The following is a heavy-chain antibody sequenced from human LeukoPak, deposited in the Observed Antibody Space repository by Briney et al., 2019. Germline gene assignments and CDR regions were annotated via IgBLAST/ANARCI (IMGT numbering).Heavy chain of an antibody. D-gene: IGHD4-17*01. CDR2: IWYDGSNK. CDR1: GFIFSSYG. V-gene: IGHV3-33*06. CDR3: AKDTHYGDFHYFDY. J-gene: IGHJ4*02. Sequence: GGSLRLSCAASGFIFSSYGMHWVRQAPGKGLEWVAVIWYDGSNKYYVDSVKGRFTISRDNSKNTLYLQMNSLRAEDTAVYYCAKDTHYGDFHYFDYWGQGTLVTVSS.